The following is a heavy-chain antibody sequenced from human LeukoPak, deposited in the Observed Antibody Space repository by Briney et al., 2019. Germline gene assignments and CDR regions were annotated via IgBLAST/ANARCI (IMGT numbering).Heavy chain of an antibody. Sequence: GGSLRLSCAASGFTFSSYWMHWVRQAPGKGLEWVSFISYDGSNKYYADSVKGRFTISRDNSKNTLYLQMNSLRAEDTAVYYCAKSAGWSGAFEYWGQGTLVTVSS. V-gene: IGHV3-30*18. CDR2: ISYDGSNK. J-gene: IGHJ4*02. CDR3: AKSAGWSGAFEY. CDR1: GFTFSSYW. D-gene: IGHD6-19*01.